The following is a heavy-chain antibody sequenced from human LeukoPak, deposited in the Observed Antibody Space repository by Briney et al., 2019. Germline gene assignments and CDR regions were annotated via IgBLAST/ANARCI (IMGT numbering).Heavy chain of an antibody. Sequence: GGSLRLSCSATGFTFSAYAFSWVRQAPGKGLEWVSAISSGGDRTYYVDSVVGRFTISRDNSKNMLLLHMSSLRAEDAAMYYCTREAVATGYGYDWGQGTLVTVSS. V-gene: IGHV3-23*01. CDR3: TREAVATGYGYD. CDR2: ISSGGDRT. D-gene: IGHD3-16*01. CDR1: GFTFSAYA. J-gene: IGHJ4*02.